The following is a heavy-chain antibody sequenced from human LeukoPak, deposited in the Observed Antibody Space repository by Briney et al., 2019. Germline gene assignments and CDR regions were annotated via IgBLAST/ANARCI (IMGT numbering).Heavy chain of an antibody. J-gene: IGHJ4*02. CDR3: ARDASFYADDY. D-gene: IGHD2/OR15-2a*01. Sequence: GGSLRLSCVASGSTFSGLAMHWVRQAPGKGLDWVAVIWANGITKHYADSVKGRFTISRDNSRSTLYLQMTSLTAEDTAIYYCARDASFYADDYWGQGTQVTVSS. V-gene: IGHV3-33*01. CDR2: IWANGITK. CDR1: GSTFSGLA.